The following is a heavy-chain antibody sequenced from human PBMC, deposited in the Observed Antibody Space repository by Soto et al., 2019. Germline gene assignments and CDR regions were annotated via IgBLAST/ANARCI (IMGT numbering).Heavy chain of an antibody. J-gene: IGHJ6*03. CDR3: ARGFPYSSSWHTYYYYYMDV. CDR1: GYTFTSYD. D-gene: IGHD6-13*01. CDR2: MNPNSGNT. Sequence: ASVKVSCKXSGYTFTSYDINWVRQATGQGLEWMGWMNPNSGNTGYAQKFQGRVTMTRNTSISTAYMELSSLRSEDTAVYYCARGFPYSSSWHTYYYYYMDVWGKGTTVTVSS. V-gene: IGHV1-8*01.